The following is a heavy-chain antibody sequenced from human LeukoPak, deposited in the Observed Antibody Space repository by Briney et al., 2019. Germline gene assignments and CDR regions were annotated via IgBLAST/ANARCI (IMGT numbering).Heavy chain of an antibody. CDR2: ISSDSSDI. J-gene: IGHJ4*02. Sequence: GGSLRLSCAASGFSFTSYSMNWVRQAPGKGLEWVSSISSDSSDIFHADSLKGRFSISRDNAKNSLYLQMNSLRAEDTAVYYCARVGIDYALDYWGQGTLVTVSS. D-gene: IGHD4-17*01. CDR1: GFSFTSYS. CDR3: ARVGIDYALDY. V-gene: IGHV3-21*01.